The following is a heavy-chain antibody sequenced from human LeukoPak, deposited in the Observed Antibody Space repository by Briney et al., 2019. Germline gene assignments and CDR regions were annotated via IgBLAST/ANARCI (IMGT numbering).Heavy chain of an antibody. CDR2: IYYSGST. Sequence: SETLSLTCTVSGGSISSYYWSWIRQPPGKGLEWIGYIYYSGSTNYNPSLKSRVTISVDTSKNQFSLKLSSVTAADTAVYYCARGVAGTYGELDYWGQGTLVTVSS. V-gene: IGHV4-59*01. D-gene: IGHD6-19*01. CDR3: ARGVAGTYGELDY. CDR1: GGSISSYY. J-gene: IGHJ4*02.